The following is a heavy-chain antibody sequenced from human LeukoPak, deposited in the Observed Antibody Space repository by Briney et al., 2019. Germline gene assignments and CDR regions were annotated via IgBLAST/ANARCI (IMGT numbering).Heavy chain of an antibody. V-gene: IGHV1-18*01. J-gene: IGHJ6*02. CDR3: ARVPSVLRFLEWPIKGRYYYGMDV. CDR2: ISAYNGNT. D-gene: IGHD3-3*01. Sequence: ASVKVSCKASGYTFTSYGISWVRQAPGQGLEWMGWISAYNGNTNYAQKLQGRVTMTTDTSTSTAYMELRSLRSDDTAVYYCARVPSVLRFLEWPIKGRYYYGMDVWGQGTTVTVSS. CDR1: GYTFTSYG.